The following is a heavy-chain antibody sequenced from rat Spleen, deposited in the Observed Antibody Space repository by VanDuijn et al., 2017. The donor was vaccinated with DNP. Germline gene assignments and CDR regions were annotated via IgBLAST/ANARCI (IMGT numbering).Heavy chain of an antibody. V-gene: IGHV5-58*01. CDR2: ITSSGGST. Sequence: EVQLVETGGGLVQPGRSLKLSCVASGFTFSSYWMYWIRQAPGKGLEWVASITSSGGSTYYPDSVKGRFTISRDNAKSTLYLQMNSLRSEDTATYYCARLGGSPFDYWGQGVMVTVSS. CDR3: ARLGGSPFDY. CDR1: GFTFSSYW. D-gene: IGHD5-1*01. J-gene: IGHJ2*01.